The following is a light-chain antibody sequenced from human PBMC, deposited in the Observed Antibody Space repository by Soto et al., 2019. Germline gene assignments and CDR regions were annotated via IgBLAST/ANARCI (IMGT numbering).Light chain of an antibody. CDR1: QSLDNY. J-gene: IGKJ4*01. CDR2: DAS. Sequence: EIVLTQSPATLSLSPGERATLSCRASQSLDNYLAWYQHKPGQAPRLLIYDASTRATDIPPRFSGSGSGTDFTLTISSLEPEDFAGYYCQQRGHWPSFGGGTKLEIK. V-gene: IGKV3-11*01. CDR3: QQRGHWPS.